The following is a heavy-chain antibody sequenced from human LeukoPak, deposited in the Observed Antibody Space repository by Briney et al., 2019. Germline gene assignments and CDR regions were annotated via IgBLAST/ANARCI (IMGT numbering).Heavy chain of an antibody. D-gene: IGHD6-19*01. J-gene: IGHJ4*02. Sequence: SVKVSCKASGGTFSDYVITWVRQAPGQGLEWMGGITTVSETTNYAQKFQGRVTFTADESTTTAYMELSSLRSEDTAVYYCARGGRYSSAWFFDLWGQGTLVTVSS. CDR3: ARGGRYSSAWFFDL. CDR1: GGTFSDYV. CDR2: ITTVSETT. V-gene: IGHV1-69*01.